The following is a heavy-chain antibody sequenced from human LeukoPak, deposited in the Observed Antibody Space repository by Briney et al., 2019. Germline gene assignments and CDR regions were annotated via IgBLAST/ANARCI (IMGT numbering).Heavy chain of an antibody. Sequence: QPGGSLRLSCAASGFTFSDHYMDWVRQAPGKGLEWVGRTRNKANSYTTEYAASVKGRFTISRDDSKNSLYLQMNSLRAEDTAVYYCARDSGWSFYYYYYGMDVWGQGTTVTVSS. CDR2: TRNKANSYTT. D-gene: IGHD6-19*01. V-gene: IGHV3-72*01. CDR1: GFTFSDHY. J-gene: IGHJ6*02. CDR3: ARDSGWSFYYYYYGMDV.